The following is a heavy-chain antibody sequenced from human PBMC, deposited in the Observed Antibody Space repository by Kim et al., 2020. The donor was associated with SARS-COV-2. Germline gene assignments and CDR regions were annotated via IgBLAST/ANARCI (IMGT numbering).Heavy chain of an antibody. V-gene: IGHV4-34*01. CDR1: GGSFSGYY. CDR2: INHSGST. D-gene: IGHD3-3*01. J-gene: IGHJ4*02. CDR3: ARLGGNFWSGYLLDY. Sequence: SETLSLTCAVYGGSFSGYYWSWIRQPPGKGLEWIGEINHSGSTNYNPSLKSRVTISVDTSKNQFSLKLSSVTAADTAVYYCARLGGNFWSGYLLDYWGQGTLVTVSS.